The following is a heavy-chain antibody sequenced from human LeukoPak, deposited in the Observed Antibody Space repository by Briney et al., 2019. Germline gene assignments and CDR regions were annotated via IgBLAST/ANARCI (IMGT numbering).Heavy chain of an antibody. Sequence: PGSSVKVSCKASGGTFSSYAISWVRQAPGQGLEWMGGIIPIFGTANYAQKFQGRVTITADESTSTAYMELSSLRSEDTAVYYCASGVLLWFGESSPTVYMDVWGKGTTVTISS. CDR3: ASGVLLWFGESSPTVYMDV. J-gene: IGHJ6*03. V-gene: IGHV1-69*01. CDR1: GGTFSSYA. CDR2: IIPIFGTA. D-gene: IGHD3-10*01.